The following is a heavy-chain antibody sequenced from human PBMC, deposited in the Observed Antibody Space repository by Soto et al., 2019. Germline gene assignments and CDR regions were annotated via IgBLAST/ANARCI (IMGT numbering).Heavy chain of an antibody. CDR1: GYTFTSYY. J-gene: IGHJ5*02. V-gene: IGHV1-46*01. CDR3: ARDYSTRYWFDP. Sequence: QVQLVQSGAEVKKPGASVKVSCKASGYTFTSYYMHWGRQAAGQGLEWMGIMNPSGGSTSYAQKFQGRVTMPRDTSTSTVYMELSSLRSEDTAVYYCARDYSTRYWFDPWGQGTLVTVSS. D-gene: IGHD4-4*01. CDR2: MNPSGGST.